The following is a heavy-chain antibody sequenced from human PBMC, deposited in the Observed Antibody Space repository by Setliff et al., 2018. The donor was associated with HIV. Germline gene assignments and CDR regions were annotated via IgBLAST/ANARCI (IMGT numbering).Heavy chain of an antibody. CDR2: IYTSGST. V-gene: IGHV4-61*09. Sequence: PSETLSLTCTVSGGSISSGSYYWSWIRQPAGKGLEWIGHIYTSGSTNYNPSLKSRVPISVDTSKNQFSLKLSSVTAADTAVYYCARERSALLWKNWFDPWGQGTLVTVSS. CDR1: GGSISSGSYY. J-gene: IGHJ5*02. CDR3: ARERSALLWKNWFDP. D-gene: IGHD3-10*01.